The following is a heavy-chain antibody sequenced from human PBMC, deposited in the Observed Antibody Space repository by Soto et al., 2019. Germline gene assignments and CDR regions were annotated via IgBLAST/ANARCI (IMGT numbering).Heavy chain of an antibody. CDR2: ISYDGSNK. Sequence: PGGSLRLSCAASGFTFSSYGMHWVRQAPGKGLEWVAVISYDGSNKYYADSVKGRFTISRDNSKNTLYLQMNSLRAEDTAVYYCAKDSEQQEVDYWGQGTLVTVSS. CDR3: AKDSEQQEVDY. CDR1: GFTFSSYG. V-gene: IGHV3-30*18. D-gene: IGHD6-13*01. J-gene: IGHJ4*02.